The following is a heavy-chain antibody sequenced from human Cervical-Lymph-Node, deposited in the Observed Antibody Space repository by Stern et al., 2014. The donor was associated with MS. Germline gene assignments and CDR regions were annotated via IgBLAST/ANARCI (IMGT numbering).Heavy chain of an antibody. CDR1: GHTFA. CDR3: TSLSGPLDS. CDR2: IITGNGDT. V-gene: IGHV1-3*04. Sequence: VQLVESGAEVKKPGASVTVSCKASGHTFAVHWVRQAPGQRLEWMGRIITGNGDTNYSQKFQGRVTITRDTFASTAYMELRSLRSEDTAVYYCTSLSGPLDSWGQGTLVTVSS. J-gene: IGHJ5*01. D-gene: IGHD3-10*01.